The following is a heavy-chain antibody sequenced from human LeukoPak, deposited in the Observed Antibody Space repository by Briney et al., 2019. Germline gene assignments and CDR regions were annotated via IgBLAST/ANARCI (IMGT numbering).Heavy chain of an antibody. CDR3: ARDRESESDSEGDY. CDR1: GFTFSRFW. J-gene: IGHJ4*02. V-gene: IGHV3-7*01. D-gene: IGHD4-11*01. Sequence: GGSLRLSCSASGFTFSRFWMSWVRQAPGQGLEYVALIKQGGSEIYHMDSVKGRFTISRDDATNSLYLQMNSLRVEDTALYYCARDRESESDSEGDYWGQGTLVTVSS. CDR2: IKQGGSEI.